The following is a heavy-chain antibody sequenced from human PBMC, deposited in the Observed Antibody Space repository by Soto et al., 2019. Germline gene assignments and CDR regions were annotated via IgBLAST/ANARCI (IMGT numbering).Heavy chain of an antibody. CDR2: ISPYNGET. CDR1: GYTFSIYG. CDR3: ARKDRSSSWFDA. D-gene: IGHD6-6*01. J-gene: IGHJ5*02. Sequence: QVQLVQSGAEVRKPGASVRVSCKASGYTFSIYGICWVRQAPGQGLEWMGWISPYNGETNLAQQLQGRVTMTTDTSTSTAYMDLRSLRSDDTAVYYCARKDRSSSWFDAWGQGTLVTVSS. V-gene: IGHV1-18*01.